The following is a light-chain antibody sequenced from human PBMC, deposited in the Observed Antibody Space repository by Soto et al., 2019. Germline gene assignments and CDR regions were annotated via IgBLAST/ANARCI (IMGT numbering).Light chain of an antibody. CDR2: GAS. V-gene: IGKV3-15*01. CDR1: QSLYSN. CDR3: QQYNDWPTT. Sequence: EIVMTQSPATLSVSPGDRATLSCRASQSLYSNLAWYQQKPGQAPRLLIYGASTRATSIPARFSGSGSGTEFSLTISSLQSEDFAVYYCQQYNDWPTTFGQGTKVEIK. J-gene: IGKJ1*01.